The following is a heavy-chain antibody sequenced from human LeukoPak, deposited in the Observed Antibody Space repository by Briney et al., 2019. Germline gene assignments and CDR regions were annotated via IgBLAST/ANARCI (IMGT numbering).Heavy chain of an antibody. CDR1: GFIFKKYW. CDR2: IKEDGSET. D-gene: IGHD5-24*01. V-gene: IGHV3-7*01. Sequence: GESLRLSCAASGFIFKKYWMNWVRQVPGKGLEGLANIKEDGSETYYAHSVKGRFTISRDNPKNLLFLQINSLRVEDTAVYYCARETPRRGETRDGYRWGQGTVVTVSS. CDR3: ARETPRRGETRDGYR. J-gene: IGHJ4*02.